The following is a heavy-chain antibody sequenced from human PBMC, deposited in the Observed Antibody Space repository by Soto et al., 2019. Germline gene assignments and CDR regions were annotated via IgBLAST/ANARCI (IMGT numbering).Heavy chain of an antibody. CDR2: IKQDGSEK. V-gene: IGHV3-7*01. D-gene: IGHD1-7*01. J-gene: IGHJ4*02. CDR1: GFTFSSYW. Sequence: EVQLVESGGGLVQPGGSLRLSCAASGFTFSSYWMSWVRQAPGKGLEWVANIKQDGSEKYYVDSVNGRFTISRDNAKNSLYLQMNSLRAEDTAVYYCARDRPPIGGLELRWGQGTLVTVSS. CDR3: ARDRPPIGGLELR.